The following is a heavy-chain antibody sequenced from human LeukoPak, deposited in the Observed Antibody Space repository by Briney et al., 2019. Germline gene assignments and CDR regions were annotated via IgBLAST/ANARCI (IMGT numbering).Heavy chain of an antibody. CDR1: GGSMSSYY. J-gene: IGHJ4*02. CDR2: IYYSGGT. D-gene: IGHD2-15*01. CDR3: ARVVASTSIDS. Sequence: PSETLSLTCTVSGGSMSSYYWSWIRQPPGKGLEWIGYIYYSGGTNYNPSLKSRVTISVDTSKNQSSLKLSSVTAADTAVYYRARVVASTSIDSWGQGTLVTVSS. V-gene: IGHV4-59*01.